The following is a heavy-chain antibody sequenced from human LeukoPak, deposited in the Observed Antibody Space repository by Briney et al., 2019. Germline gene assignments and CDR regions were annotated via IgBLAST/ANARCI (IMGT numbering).Heavy chain of an antibody. D-gene: IGHD6-19*01. V-gene: IGHV3-21*01. CDR2: ISSSSSYI. Sequence: PGGSLRLSCAASGFTFSSYSMNWVRQAPGKGLEWVSCISSSSSYIYYADSVKGRFTISRDNAKNSLYLQMNSLRAEDTAVYYCASLGEQWLVQYLHYWGQGTLVTVSS. CDR1: GFTFSSYS. J-gene: IGHJ4*02. CDR3: ASLGEQWLVQYLHY.